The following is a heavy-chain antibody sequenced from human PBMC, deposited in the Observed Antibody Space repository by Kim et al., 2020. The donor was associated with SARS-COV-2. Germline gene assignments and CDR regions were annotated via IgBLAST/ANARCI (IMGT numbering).Heavy chain of an antibody. V-gene: IGHV4-61*02. J-gene: IGHJ6*02. CDR2: IYTSGST. CDR1: GGSISSGSYY. D-gene: IGHD5-12*01. Sequence: SETLSLTCTVSGGSISSGSYYWSWIRQPAGKGLEWIGRIYTSGSTNYNPSLKSRVTISVDTSKNQFSLKLSSVTAADTAVYYCARDPVVATHDYYYGMDVCGQGTTVTVSS. CDR3: ARDPVVATHDYYYGMDV.